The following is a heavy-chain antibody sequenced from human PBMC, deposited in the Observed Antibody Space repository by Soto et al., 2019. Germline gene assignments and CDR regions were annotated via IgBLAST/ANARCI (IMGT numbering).Heavy chain of an antibody. CDR1: GGSMSGYY. V-gene: IGHV4-59*08. CDR3: VRQGYGPLHGLVDV. D-gene: IGHD5-18*01. Sequence: PSETPSXPXPVSGGSMSGYYWSCILLPPGKPMEWIGYVHDSWGAAYNPSLRSRVAISLDTSKSQFSLSLTSVSATDTAMYYCVRQGYGPLHGLVDVWGQGTTVTVSS. J-gene: IGHJ6*02. CDR2: VHDSWGA.